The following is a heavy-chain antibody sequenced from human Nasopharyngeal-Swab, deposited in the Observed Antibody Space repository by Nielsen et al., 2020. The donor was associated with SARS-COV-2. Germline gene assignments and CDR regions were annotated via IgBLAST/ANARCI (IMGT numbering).Heavy chain of an antibody. D-gene: IGHD3-22*01. Sequence: SETLSLTCTVSGGSINTYYWSWIRQPPGKGLEWIGYIHSSGTPNYNPSLKSRVTMSVDTSKNQFSLMLTSLIAADTAVYYCARDHSYYDSNGYYFDYWGLGTLVTVSS. V-gene: IGHV4-59*01. CDR3: ARDHSYYDSNGYYFDY. CDR1: GGSINTYY. J-gene: IGHJ4*02. CDR2: IHSSGTP.